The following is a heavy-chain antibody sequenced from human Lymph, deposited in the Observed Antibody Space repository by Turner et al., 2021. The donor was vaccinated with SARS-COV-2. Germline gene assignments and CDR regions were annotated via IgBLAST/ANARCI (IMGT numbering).Heavy chain of an antibody. J-gene: IGHJ5*02. Sequence: EVQLLESGGGFVQPGGSLSLSCAASGFTFSSYTMGWVRQAPGKGLEWVSAISGSGASTYYADSGKGRFTISRDNSKNTLYLKMNSLRVEDTAVYYCAKDGYDGIYCGGGSCYSGWFDPWGQGTLVTVSS. V-gene: IGHV3-23*01. CDR2: ISGSGAST. CDR1: GFTFSSYT. D-gene: IGHD2-15*01. CDR3: AKDGYDGIYCGGGSCYSGWFDP.